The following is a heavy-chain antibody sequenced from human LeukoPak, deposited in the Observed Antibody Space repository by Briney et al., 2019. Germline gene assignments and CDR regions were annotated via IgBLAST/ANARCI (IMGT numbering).Heavy chain of an antibody. CDR2: ISSSSSTI. D-gene: IGHD3-9*01. V-gene: IGHV3-48*01. CDR1: GFTFSSYS. CDR3: AKGRYYNILTGYYVRRGLDY. J-gene: IGHJ4*02. Sequence: SGGSLRLSCAASGFTFSSYSMNWVRQAPGKGLEWVSYISSSSSTIYYADSVKGRFTISRDNAKNSLYLQMNSLRAEDTAVYYCAKGRYYNILTGYYVRRGLDYWGQGTLVTVSS.